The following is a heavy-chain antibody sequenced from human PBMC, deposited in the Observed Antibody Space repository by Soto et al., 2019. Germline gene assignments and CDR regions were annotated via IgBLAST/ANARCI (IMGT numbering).Heavy chain of an antibody. CDR3: ARDYYGSLDL. D-gene: IGHD3-10*01. V-gene: IGHV3-66*01. Sequence: EVQLVASGGGLVQPGGSLRLSCVASGFSISTYYMIWVRQTPEKGLEWVSLIYSGDGAYYTDSVKDRFSISRDNSKNTMFLQMNSLRAEDTAVYYCARDYYGSLDLWGQGATVTVSS. J-gene: IGHJ6*02. CDR2: IYSGDGA. CDR1: GFSISTYY.